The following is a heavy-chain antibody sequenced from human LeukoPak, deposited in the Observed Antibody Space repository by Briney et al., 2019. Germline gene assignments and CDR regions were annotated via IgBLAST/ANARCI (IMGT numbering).Heavy chain of an antibody. V-gene: IGHV3-21*01. Sequence: GGSLRLSCAASEFTFSSYSMNWVRQAPGKGLEWVSSISSGSSYIYYADSVKGRFTISRDNAKNSLYLQMNSLRAEDTAVYYCARDGGSSGTYYFDYWGQGTLVTVSS. D-gene: IGHD6-6*01. J-gene: IGHJ4*02. CDR2: ISSGSSYI. CDR3: ARDGGSSGTYYFDY. CDR1: EFTFSSYS.